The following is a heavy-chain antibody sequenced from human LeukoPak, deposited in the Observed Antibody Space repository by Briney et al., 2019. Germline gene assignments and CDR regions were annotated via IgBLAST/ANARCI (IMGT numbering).Heavy chain of an antibody. CDR3: AKSDRIVLTTQVGYYFDY. D-gene: IGHD3-22*01. J-gene: IGHJ4*02. V-gene: IGHV3-30*18. CDR1: GFTFSSYG. CDR2: ISYDGSNK. Sequence: GGSLRLSCAASGFTFSSYGMHWVRQAPGKGLEWVAVISYDGSNKYFADSVKGRFTISRDNSKNTVYLQMNSLRAEDTAVYYCAKSDRIVLTTQVGYYFDYWGQGTLVTVSS.